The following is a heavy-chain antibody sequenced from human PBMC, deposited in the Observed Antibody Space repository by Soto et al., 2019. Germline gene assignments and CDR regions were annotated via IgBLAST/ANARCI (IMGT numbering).Heavy chain of an antibody. V-gene: IGHV3-23*01. D-gene: IGHD4-17*01. CDR2: ITASGGRT. CDR1: GFTFSSYA. Sequence: ESGGGLVQPGGSLRLSCPASGFTFSSYAMTWVRQAPGRGLEGVSGITASGGRTYYADSVKGRFTISRDNSKSTLYLQMNSLRAEDTAVYYFAKDTRYGDYVRWFDSWGQGTLVTVSS. CDR3: AKDTRYGDYVRWFDS. J-gene: IGHJ5*01.